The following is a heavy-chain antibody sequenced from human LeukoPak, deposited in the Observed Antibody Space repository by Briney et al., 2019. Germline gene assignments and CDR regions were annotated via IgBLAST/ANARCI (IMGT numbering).Heavy chain of an antibody. V-gene: IGHV1-69*05. CDR1: GGTFSSYA. D-gene: IGHD6-6*01. J-gene: IGHJ4*02. CDR3: ARSSIAARPFDY. Sequence: SVKVSCKASGGTFSSYAISGVRQAPGQGLEWMGGIIPIFGTANYAQKFQGRVTITTDESTSTAYMELSSLRSEDTAVYYCARSSIAARPFDYWGQGTLVTVSS. CDR2: IIPIFGTA.